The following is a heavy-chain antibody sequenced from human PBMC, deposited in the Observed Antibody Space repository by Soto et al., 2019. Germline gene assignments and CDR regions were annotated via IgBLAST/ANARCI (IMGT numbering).Heavy chain of an antibody. CDR1: GGSVSSGSYY. CDR3: AREGFGAAEDY. J-gene: IGHJ4*02. Sequence: SETLSLTCTVSGGSVSSGSYYWSWIRQPPGKGLEWIGYIYYSGSTNYNPSLKSRVTISVDTSKNEFSLKLSSVTAADTAVYYCAREGFGAAEDYWGQGTQVTVSS. CDR2: IYYSGST. D-gene: IGHD3-10*01. V-gene: IGHV4-61*01.